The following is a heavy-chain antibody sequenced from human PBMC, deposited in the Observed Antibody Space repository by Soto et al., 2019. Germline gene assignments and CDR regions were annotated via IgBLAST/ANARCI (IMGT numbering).Heavy chain of an antibody. CDR3: ARVPKYYYDSRGAFDI. V-gene: IGHV1-69*02. CDR1: GVTFSSYT. D-gene: IGHD3-22*01. Sequence: ASVKVSCKASGVTFSSYTISWVRQAPGQGLEWMGRIIPILGIANYAQKFQGRVTITADKSTSTAYMELSSLRSEDTAVYYCARVPKYYYDSRGAFDIWGQGTMGTVAS. CDR2: IIPILGIA. J-gene: IGHJ3*02.